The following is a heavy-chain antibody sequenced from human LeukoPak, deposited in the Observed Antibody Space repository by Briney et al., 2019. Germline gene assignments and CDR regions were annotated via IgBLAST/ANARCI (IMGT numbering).Heavy chain of an antibody. D-gene: IGHD2-15*01. CDR3: ARGSDIVVVVAAISDYYFDY. CDR2: ISSSGSTI. J-gene: IGHJ4*02. V-gene: IGHV3-48*03. CDR1: GFTFSSYE. Sequence: GGSLRLCCAASGFTFSSYEMNWVRQAAGKGLEWVSYISSSGSTIYYADSVKGRFTISRDNAKNSLYLQMNSLRAEDTAVYFCARGSDIVVVVAAISDYYFDYWGQGTLVTVSS.